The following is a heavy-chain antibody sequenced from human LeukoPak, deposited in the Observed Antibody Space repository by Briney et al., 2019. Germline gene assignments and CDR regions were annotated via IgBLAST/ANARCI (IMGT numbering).Heavy chain of an antibody. CDR1: GYRFTIYW. J-gene: IGHJ6*02. V-gene: IGHV5-51*01. CDR3: ARAPYQLPRTRHYYYGMDV. CDR2: IYPGDSDT. D-gene: IGHD2-2*01. Sequence: GESLKISCKSSGYRFTIYWIAWVRQMPGKGLEWMGIIYPGDSDTRYSPSFQGQVTISADKSISTAYLQWSSLKASDTAMYYCARAPYQLPRTRHYYYGMDVWGQGTTVTVSS.